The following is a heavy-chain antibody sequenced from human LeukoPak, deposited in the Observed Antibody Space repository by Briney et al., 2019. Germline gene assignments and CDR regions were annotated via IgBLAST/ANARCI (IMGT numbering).Heavy chain of an antibody. CDR3: ARDRDSSSLYNWFDP. J-gene: IGHJ5*02. CDR2: INPNSGGT. V-gene: IGHV1-2*06. CDR1: GYTFTGYY. D-gene: IGHD6-13*01. Sequence: ASVKVSCEASGYTFTGYYMHWVRQAPGQGLEWMGRINPNSGGTNYAQKFQGRVTMTRDTSISTAYMELSRLRSDDTAVYYCARDRDSSSLYNWFDPWGQGTLVTVSS.